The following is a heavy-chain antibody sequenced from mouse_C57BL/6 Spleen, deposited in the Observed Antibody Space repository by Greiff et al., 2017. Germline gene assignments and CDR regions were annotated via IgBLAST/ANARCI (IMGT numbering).Heavy chain of an antibody. J-gene: IGHJ3*01. CDR2: IYPGDGDT. CDR3: AKTAQVWFAY. Sequence: QVQLQQSGPELVKPGASVKISCKASGYAFSSSWMNWVKQRPGKGLEWIGRIYPGDGDTNYNGKFKGKATLTADKSSSTAYMQLSSLTSEDSAVYFCAKTAQVWFAYWGQGTLVTVSA. D-gene: IGHD3-2*02. CDR1: GYAFSSSW. V-gene: IGHV1-82*01.